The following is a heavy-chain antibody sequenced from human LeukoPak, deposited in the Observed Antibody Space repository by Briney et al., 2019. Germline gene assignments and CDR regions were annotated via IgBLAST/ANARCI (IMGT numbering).Heavy chain of an antibody. CDR2: IYPDDSDT. D-gene: IGHD5-24*01. J-gene: IGHJ4*02. CDR1: GYRFNTYW. CDR3: ARQDVATIGGGFDY. V-gene: IGHV5-51*01. Sequence: AGSLYISCKGSGYRFNTYWIAWVRAMPGKGLEWMGIIYPDDSDTRYSTSYQGQVTISADKSVRTDYFEWSSLKASDTAMYYCARQDVATIGGGFDYWGQGTLVAVSS.